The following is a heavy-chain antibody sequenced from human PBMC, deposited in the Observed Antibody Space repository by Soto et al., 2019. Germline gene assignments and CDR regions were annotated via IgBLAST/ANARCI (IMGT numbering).Heavy chain of an antibody. J-gene: IGHJ6*02. Sequence: QMQLVQSGPEVKKPGTSVKVSCKASGFTFTSSAVQWVRQARGQRLEWIGWIVVGSGNTNYAQKFQERVTITRDMSTSTAYMELSSLRSEDTAVYYCAAPRGDIVVDPGYYYYGMDVWGQGTTVTISS. V-gene: IGHV1-58*01. CDR1: GFTFTSSA. CDR2: IVVGSGNT. CDR3: AAPRGDIVVDPGYYYYGMDV. D-gene: IGHD2-2*01.